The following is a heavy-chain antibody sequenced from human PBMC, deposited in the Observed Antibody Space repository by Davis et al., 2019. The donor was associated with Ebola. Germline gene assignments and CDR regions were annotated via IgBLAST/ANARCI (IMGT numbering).Heavy chain of an antibody. D-gene: IGHD2-2*02. J-gene: IGHJ6*02. CDR3: ATGYCSSTSCYKKHYYGMDV. CDR1: GGSFSSYS. V-gene: IGHV1-69*13. Sequence: SVKVSCKASGGSFSSYSFSWVRQAPGQGLEWMGRIIPIFDATNYAQKFPGRFTITADESSSTAYMELSSLRSEDSAVYYCATGYCSSTSCYKKHYYGMDVWGQGTTVTVSS. CDR2: IIPIFDAT.